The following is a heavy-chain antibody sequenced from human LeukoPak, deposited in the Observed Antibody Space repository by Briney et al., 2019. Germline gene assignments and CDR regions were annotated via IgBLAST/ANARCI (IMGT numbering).Heavy chain of an antibody. V-gene: IGHV3-23*01. J-gene: IGHJ3*02. CDR3: AKELGYCSSTSCYGSDAFDI. D-gene: IGHD2-2*01. CDR1: GFTFSSYA. CDR2: ISGSGGST. Sequence: GGSLRLSCAASGFTFSSYAMSRVRQAPGKGLEWVSAISGSGGSTYYADSVKGRFTISRDNSKNTLYLQMNSLRAEGTAVYYCAKELGYCSSTSCYGSDAFDIWGQGTMVTVSS.